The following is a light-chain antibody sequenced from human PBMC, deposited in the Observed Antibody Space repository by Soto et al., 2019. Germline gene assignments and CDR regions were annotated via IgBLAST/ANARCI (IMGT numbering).Light chain of an antibody. V-gene: IGLV2-8*01. CDR3: SSYAGSKSFVA. Sequence: QSALTQPPSASGSLGQSVTISCSGSSSDVGGYNYVSWYQQHPGKAPKLLIYEVTKRPSGVPDRFSGSKSAYTASLTVSGLQAEDEADYYCSSYAGSKSFVAFGGGTKLT. CDR2: EVT. J-gene: IGLJ2*01. CDR1: SSDVGGYNY.